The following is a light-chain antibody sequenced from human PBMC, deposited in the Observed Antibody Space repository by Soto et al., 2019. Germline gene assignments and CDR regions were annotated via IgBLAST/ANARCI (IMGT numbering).Light chain of an antibody. V-gene: IGKV3-15*01. J-gene: IGKJ2*01. CDR2: GAS. CDR3: QQYNNWPYT. CDR1: QSVSSN. Sequence: EIVMTQSPATLAVSPGERAALSCRASQSVSSNFAWYQQKPGQAPRLLIYGASSRATGTPARFSGSGSGTEFPLTISSLQSEDFAVYYCQQYNNWPYTFGPGTKLEMK.